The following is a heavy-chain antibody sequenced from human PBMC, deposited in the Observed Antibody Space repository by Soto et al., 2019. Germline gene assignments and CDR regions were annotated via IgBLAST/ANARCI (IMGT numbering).Heavy chain of an antibody. V-gene: IGHV3-23*01. CDR1: GFIFSSYA. D-gene: IGHD2-2*01. J-gene: IGHJ5*02. Sequence: EVQLLESGGGLVQPGGSLRLSCAVSGFIFSSYAMTWVRQAPGKGLEWVSSISGSGASTYYADSVQGRFTISRDNSKNTLYLQMNSLRAEDTAIYYCANFYCSTTSCPGWFDPWGQGTLVTVSS. CDR3: ANFYCSTTSCPGWFDP. CDR2: ISGSGAST.